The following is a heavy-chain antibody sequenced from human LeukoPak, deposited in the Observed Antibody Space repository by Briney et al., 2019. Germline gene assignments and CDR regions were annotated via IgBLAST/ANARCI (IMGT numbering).Heavy chain of an antibody. D-gene: IGHD3-10*01. V-gene: IGHV1-58*02. CDR1: GFTFTSSA. J-gene: IGHJ4*02. CDR3: AAGSRFSGSYIS. CDR2: IVVGSGNT. Sequence: ASVKVSCKASGFTFTSSAMQWVRQARGQRLEWMGWIVVGSGNTNYAQKFQERVTITSDMSTSTAYMELSSLRSEDTAVYYCAAGSRFSGSYISWGQGTLVTVSS.